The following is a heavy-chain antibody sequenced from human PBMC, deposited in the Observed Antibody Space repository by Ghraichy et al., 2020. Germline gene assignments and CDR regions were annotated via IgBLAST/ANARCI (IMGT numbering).Heavy chain of an antibody. J-gene: IGHJ4*02. CDR2: ISNDGRIT. D-gene: IGHD3-9*01. Sequence: GESLNISCAASGFTFSTYVMHWVRQAPGKGLVWVSRISNDGRITSYADSVKGRFTISRDNAKNTLFLQMNSLRAEDTAMYYCARDLDWILYDYWGQGTVVTVSS. V-gene: IGHV3-74*01. CDR1: GFTFSTYV. CDR3: ARDLDWILYDY.